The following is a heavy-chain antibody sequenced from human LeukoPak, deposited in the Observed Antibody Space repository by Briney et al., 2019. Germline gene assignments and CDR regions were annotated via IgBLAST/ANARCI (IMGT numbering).Heavy chain of an antibody. D-gene: IGHD3-16*01. Sequence: SETLSLTCTVSGGSISSHYWSWIRQPPGKGLEWIGYIYYSGSTNYNPSLKSRVTMSVDTSKNQFSLKLSSVTAADTAVYYCARDRRGTTLTDYWGQGTLVTVSS. J-gene: IGHJ4*02. CDR1: GGSISSHY. V-gene: IGHV4-59*11. CDR3: ARDRRGTTLTDY. CDR2: IYYSGST.